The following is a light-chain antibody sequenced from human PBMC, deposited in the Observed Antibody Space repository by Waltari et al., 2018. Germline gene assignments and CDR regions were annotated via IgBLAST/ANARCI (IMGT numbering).Light chain of an antibody. CDR1: SSDVGGFNY. V-gene: IGLV2-11*01. CDR2: DVN. CDR3: CSYAGSYTWV. Sequence: QSALTQPRSVSGSPGQSVTISCTGTSSDVGGFNYVSWYQQHPGRAPQLMIYDVNKRPSGVPYRFSGSKSGNTASLTISGLQAEDEADYYCCSYAGSYTWVFGGGTKLTVL. J-gene: IGLJ3*02.